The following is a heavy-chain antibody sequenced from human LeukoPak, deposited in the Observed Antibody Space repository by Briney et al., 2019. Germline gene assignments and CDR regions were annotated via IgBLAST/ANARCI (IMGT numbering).Heavy chain of an antibody. D-gene: IGHD3-3*01. V-gene: IGHV3-53*01. Sequence: PGGSLRLSCAASGFTFSSYWMNWARQAPGKGLEWVSIIYSGGGTSYADSVKGRFTISRDNSKNTLYLQMNSLRAEDTAVYYCARGYDFWSGYSTRYFDYWGQGTLVTVSS. J-gene: IGHJ4*02. CDR1: GFTFSSYW. CDR3: ARGYDFWSGYSTRYFDY. CDR2: IYSGGGT.